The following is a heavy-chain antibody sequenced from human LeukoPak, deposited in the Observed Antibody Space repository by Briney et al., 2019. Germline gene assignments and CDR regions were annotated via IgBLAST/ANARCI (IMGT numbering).Heavy chain of an antibody. CDR3: ARLNDPLGYPSLDY. V-gene: IGHV1-46*01. Sequence: ASVKVSCKTSGYTFTNNYMYWVRQAPGQGLEWMGIINLRSSSTNYARKFQGRVTMTRDISTTTVYLELSSLRSEDTAVYYCARLNDPLGYPSLDYWGQGTLVTVSS. D-gene: IGHD1-1*01. CDR1: GYTFTNNY. CDR2: INLRSSST. J-gene: IGHJ4*02.